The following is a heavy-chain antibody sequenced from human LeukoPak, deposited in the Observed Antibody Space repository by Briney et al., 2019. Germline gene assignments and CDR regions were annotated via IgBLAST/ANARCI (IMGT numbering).Heavy chain of an antibody. V-gene: IGHV4-59*01. J-gene: IGHJ3*02. CDR1: GASISSSY. D-gene: IGHD3-22*01. CDR2: IYYNGNT. CDR3: VRGNYDNRGYSNAFDI. Sequence: SGTLSLTCTVSGASISSSYWSWVRQPPGKRLEWIGFIYYNGNTNSNPSLKSRVTISADTSKNQFSLKLTSVTAEDTAVYYCVRGNYDNRGYSNAFDIWGQGAMVTVSS.